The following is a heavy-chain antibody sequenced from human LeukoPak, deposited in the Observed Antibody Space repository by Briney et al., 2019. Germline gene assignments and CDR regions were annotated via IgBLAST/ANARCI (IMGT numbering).Heavy chain of an antibody. CDR3: ARAGGSGSYGLGFDY. CDR2: INPSGGST. D-gene: IGHD3-10*01. J-gene: IGHJ4*02. CDR1: GYTFTSYY. Sequence: ASVKVSCKASGYTFTSYYMHWVRQAPGQGLEWMGIINPSGGSTSYAQKFQGRVTMTRDMSTSTVYMELSSLRSEDTAVYYCARAGGSGSYGLGFDYWGQGTLVTVSS. V-gene: IGHV1-46*01.